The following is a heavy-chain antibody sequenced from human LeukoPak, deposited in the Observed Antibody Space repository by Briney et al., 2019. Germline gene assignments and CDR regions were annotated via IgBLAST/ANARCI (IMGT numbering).Heavy chain of an antibody. J-gene: IGHJ6*04. Sequence: SETLSLTCTVSGGSISRGGDDWGWIRQPPWKGLEWIGDVEYSGSTFSNPSLTSRVTISVATSKTQFSLKLQSVTAAATDVYYCDRDKVLLLFGELYSYGMDVWGKGTTVTVSS. CDR3: DRDKVLLLFGELYSYGMDV. D-gene: IGHD3-10*01. CDR2: VEYSGST. V-gene: IGHV4-30-4*01. CDR1: GGSISRGGDD.